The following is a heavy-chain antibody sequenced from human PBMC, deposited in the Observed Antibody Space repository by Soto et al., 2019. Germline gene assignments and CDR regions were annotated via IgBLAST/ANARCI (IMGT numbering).Heavy chain of an antibody. CDR3: ARAYYDFWSGEILYFDY. V-gene: IGHV1-46*01. D-gene: IGHD3-3*01. J-gene: IGHJ4*02. Sequence: GASVKVSCKASGYTFTSYYMHWVRQAPGQGLEWMGIINPSGGSTSYAQKFQGRVTMTRDTSTSTVYMELSSLRSEDTAVYYCARAYYDFWSGEILYFDYWGQGTLVTVSS. CDR2: INPSGGST. CDR1: GYTFTSYY.